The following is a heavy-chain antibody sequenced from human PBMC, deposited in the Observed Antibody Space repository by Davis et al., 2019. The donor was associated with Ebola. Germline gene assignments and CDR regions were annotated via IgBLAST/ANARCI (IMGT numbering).Heavy chain of an antibody. CDR3: ARGRGWLRCIDP. V-gene: IGHV4-34*01. CDR1: GGSSSGYY. D-gene: IGHD5-12*01. CDR2: INHSGST. J-gene: IGHJ5*02. Sequence: MPSETLSLTCAVYGGSSSGYYWSWIRQPPGKGLEWIGEINHSGSTNYNPSLKSRVTISVDTSKNQFSLKLSSVTAADTAVYYCARGRGWLRCIDPWGQGTLVTVSS.